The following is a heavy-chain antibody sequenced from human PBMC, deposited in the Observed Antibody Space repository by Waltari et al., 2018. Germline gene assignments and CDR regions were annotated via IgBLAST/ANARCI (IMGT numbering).Heavy chain of an antibody. CDR1: GGSFSGYY. V-gene: IGHV4-34*01. CDR2: INHSGST. D-gene: IGHD2-15*01. J-gene: IGHJ3*02. Sequence: QVQLQQWGAGLLKPSETLSLTCAVYGGSFSGYYWSWIRQPPGKGLEWIGEINHSGSTNYNPSLKSRVTISVDTSKNQFSLKLSSVTAADTAVYYCARDWEGYCSGGSCQPYDIWGQGTMVTVSS. CDR3: ARDWEGYCSGGSCQPYDI.